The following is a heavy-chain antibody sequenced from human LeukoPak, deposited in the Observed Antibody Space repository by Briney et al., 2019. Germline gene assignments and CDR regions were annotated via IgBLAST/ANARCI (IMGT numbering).Heavy chain of an antibody. CDR2: INHSGST. Sequence: KTSETLSLTCAVYGGSFSGYYWSWIRQPPGKGLEWIGEINHSGSTYYNPSLKSRVTISVDRSKNQFSLKLSSVTAADTAVYYCARDGYYDSSGYYYGAFDIWGQGTMVTVSS. CDR1: GGSFSGYY. CDR3: ARDGYYDSSGYYYGAFDI. J-gene: IGHJ3*02. V-gene: IGHV4-34*01. D-gene: IGHD3-22*01.